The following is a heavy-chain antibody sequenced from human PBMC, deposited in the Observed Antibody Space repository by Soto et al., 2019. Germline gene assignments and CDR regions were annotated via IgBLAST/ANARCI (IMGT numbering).Heavy chain of an antibody. CDR3: ARDPAPVGYRGLDV. CDR2: IKEDGSEK. D-gene: IGHD5-12*01. V-gene: IGHV3-7*01. J-gene: IGHJ6*02. CDR1: GFTFSSSW. Sequence: PGGSLRLSCAASGFTFSSSWMTWVRQAPGKGLAWVANIKEDGSEKYYVDSVKGRFTIPRDNTNESLYLQMNSLRAEDTAVYYCARDPAPVGYRGLDVWGQGTTVTVSS.